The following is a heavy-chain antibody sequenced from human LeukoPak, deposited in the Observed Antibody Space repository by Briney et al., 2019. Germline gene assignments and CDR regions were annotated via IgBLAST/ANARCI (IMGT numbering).Heavy chain of an antibody. D-gene: IGHD2-2*01. CDR2: ISGSGGST. V-gene: IGHV3-23*01. Sequence: GGSLRLSCAASGFTFSSYAMNWVRQAPGKGLEWVPAISGSGGSTYYADSVKGRFTISRDNSKNTLYLQMNSLRAEDTAVYYCAKIVGYCSRTSCSNAFDIWGQGTMVTVSS. CDR1: GFTFSSYA. J-gene: IGHJ3*02. CDR3: AKIVGYCSRTSCSNAFDI.